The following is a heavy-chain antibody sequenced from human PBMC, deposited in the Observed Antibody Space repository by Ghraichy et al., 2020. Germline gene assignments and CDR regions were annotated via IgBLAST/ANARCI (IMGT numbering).Heavy chain of an antibody. D-gene: IGHD1-26*01. CDR1: GFTFSLYS. CDR2: ISRTSAYI. J-gene: IGHJ4*02. CDR3: ATVPSAEWEGVDY. V-gene: IGHV3-21*01. Sequence: GGSLRLSCAASGFTFSLYSMMWVRQAPGKGLEWVSSISRTSAYIYHADSVKGRFTISRDNAENSLFLQMNSLRAEDTAVYYCATVPSAEWEGVDYWGQGTMVTVSS.